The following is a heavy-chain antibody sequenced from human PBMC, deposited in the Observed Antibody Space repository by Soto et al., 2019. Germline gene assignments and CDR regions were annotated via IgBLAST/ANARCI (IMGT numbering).Heavy chain of an antibody. D-gene: IGHD3-22*01. Sequence: EVQLLESGGGLVQPGGSLRLSCAASGLSFSTSGMTWVRQAPGKGLEWVSDISDTGDRTYYADSVKGRFTISRDNSKNTLYLQMSSLRAEDTAVYYCAKYQWLLPDVFNVCGQGTMVTASS. CDR2: ISDTGDRT. CDR3: AKYQWLLPDVFNV. V-gene: IGHV3-23*01. CDR1: GLSFSTSG. J-gene: IGHJ3*01.